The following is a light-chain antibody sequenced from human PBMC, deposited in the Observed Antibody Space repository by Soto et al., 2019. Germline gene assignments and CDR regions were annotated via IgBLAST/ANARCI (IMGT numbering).Light chain of an antibody. J-gene: IGKJ1*01. CDR3: QPDDNCPLWT. CDR2: AAS. CDR1: ESVSNSY. V-gene: IGKV3-20*01. Sequence: DMLVTQSPGTLSLYHGERAPLSCRAIESVSNSYLAWYQQKPGQAPRLLIYAASTRATGIPERFSGSGSGTDFTLTISSLQSEDFAIHYCQPDDNCPLWTSGQGTKVDIK.